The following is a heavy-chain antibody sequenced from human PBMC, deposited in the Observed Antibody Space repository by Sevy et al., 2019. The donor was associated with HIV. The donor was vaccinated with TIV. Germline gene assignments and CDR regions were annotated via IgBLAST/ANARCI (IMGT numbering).Heavy chain of an antibody. D-gene: IGHD6-13*01. Sequence: GGSLRLSCEASGFDFSSHWMQWVRQAPGKGLVWVSRMNTDGSSTNYADSVKGRFTISRDNAKNTLYLQMNSLRAEDTAVYYCARAYSSSWPYYYYGMDVWGQGTTVTVSS. CDR1: GFDFSSHW. J-gene: IGHJ6*02. V-gene: IGHV3-74*01. CDR3: ARAYSSSWPYYYYGMDV. CDR2: MNTDGSST.